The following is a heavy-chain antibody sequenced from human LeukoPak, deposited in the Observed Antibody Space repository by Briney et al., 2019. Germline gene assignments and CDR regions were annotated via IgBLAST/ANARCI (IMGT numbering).Heavy chain of an antibody. CDR2: IYYSGST. Sequence: SETLSLTCTVSGGSISSYYWSWIRQPPGEGLEWIGYIYYSGSTNYNPSLKSRVTISVDTSKNQFSLKLSSMTAADTAVYYCARHTAAAGLFDYWGQGTLVTVSS. J-gene: IGHJ4*02. CDR1: GGSISSYY. D-gene: IGHD6-13*01. V-gene: IGHV4-59*08. CDR3: ARHTAAAGLFDY.